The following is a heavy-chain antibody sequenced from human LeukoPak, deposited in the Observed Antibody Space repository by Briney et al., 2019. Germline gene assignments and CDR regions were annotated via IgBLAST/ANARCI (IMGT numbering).Heavy chain of an antibody. CDR1: GFTFSSYS. CDR2: ISSSSSTI. J-gene: IGHJ4*02. D-gene: IGHD4-17*01. V-gene: IGHV3-48*04. Sequence: GGSLRLSCAASGFTFSSYSMNWVRQAPGKGLEWVSYISSSSSTIYYADSVKGRFTISRDNAKNSLYLQMNSLRAEDTAVYYCARADYGDHFDYWGQGTLVTVSS. CDR3: ARADYGDHFDY.